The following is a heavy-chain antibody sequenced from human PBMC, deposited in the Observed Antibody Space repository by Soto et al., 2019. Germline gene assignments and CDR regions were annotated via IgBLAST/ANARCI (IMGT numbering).Heavy chain of an antibody. Sequence: GGTLRLSCAASGFTFSNHAMNWVRQAPGKGLEWVSAITGSVGSTNSASAVQVRMTIARDNPKNKLFVQMISLMAAATAVYYCAKVHSDFWTGYTDDFDYLGQGSLVAVSS. CDR1: GFTFSNHA. CDR2: ITGSVGST. V-gene: IGHV3-23*01. CDR3: AKVHSDFWTGYTDDFDY. D-gene: IGHD3-3*01. J-gene: IGHJ4*01.